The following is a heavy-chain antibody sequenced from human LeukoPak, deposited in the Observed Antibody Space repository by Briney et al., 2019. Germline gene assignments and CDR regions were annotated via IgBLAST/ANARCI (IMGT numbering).Heavy chain of an antibody. CDR1: GFSFNIYG. V-gene: IGHV3-30*02. D-gene: IGHD6-13*01. CDR3: AKDPRRYSRTGGYFEY. CDR2: ISYDGSNK. Sequence: GGSLRLSCAASGFSFNIYGLHWVRQTPGKGPEWVAFISYDGSNKYYADSVKRRFTISRDNSKNTLYLQVNSLRAEGTAVYYCAKDPRRYSRTGGYFEYWGQGTLVTVSS. J-gene: IGHJ4*02.